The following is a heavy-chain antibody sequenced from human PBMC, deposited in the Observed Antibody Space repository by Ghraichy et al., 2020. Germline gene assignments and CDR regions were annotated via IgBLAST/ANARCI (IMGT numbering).Heavy chain of an antibody. CDR3: ARGGGVMTHYNWFDP. V-gene: IGHV3-23*01. Sequence: GGSLRLSCAASGFGFSSFAMTWFRQAAGKGLEWVSVISGSGGSTYYVDSVKGRFTISRDNSRNTLYLQMNNLRAEDTAIYYCARGGGVMTHYNWFDPWGQGTLGTVDS. CDR2: ISGSGGST. D-gene: IGHD2-15*01. J-gene: IGHJ5*02. CDR1: GFGFSSFA.